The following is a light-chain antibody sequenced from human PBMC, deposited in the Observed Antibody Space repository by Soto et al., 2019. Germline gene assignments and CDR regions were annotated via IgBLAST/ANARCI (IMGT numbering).Light chain of an antibody. Sequence: QSVLTQPPSVSAAPGQRVTISCSGSRSNIGNNYVSWYQQLPGTAPKLLIYDNYQRPSRIPDRFSGSKSGTSATLGITGLQTGDEDDYYCGTWDGSLYVFGTGTKVTVL. V-gene: IGLV1-51*01. CDR1: RSNIGNNY. CDR2: DNY. CDR3: GTWDGSLYV. J-gene: IGLJ1*01.